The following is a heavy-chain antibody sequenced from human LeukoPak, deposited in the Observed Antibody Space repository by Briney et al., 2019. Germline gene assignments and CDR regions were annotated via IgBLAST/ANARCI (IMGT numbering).Heavy chain of an antibody. CDR2: IYYSGST. CDR3: ARAVPTIETYYYYYYMDV. CDR1: GGSISSSSYY. V-gene: IGHV4-39*07. D-gene: IGHD5-12*01. Sequence: PSETLSLTCTVSGGSISSSSYYWGWIRQPPGKGLEWIGSIYYSGSTYYNPSLKSRVTISVDTSKNQFSLKLSSVTAADTAVYYCARAVPTIETYYYYYYMDVWGKGTTVTVSS. J-gene: IGHJ6*03.